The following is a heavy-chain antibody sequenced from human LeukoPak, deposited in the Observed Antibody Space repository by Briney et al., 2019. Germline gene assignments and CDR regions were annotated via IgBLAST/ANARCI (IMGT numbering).Heavy chain of an antibody. D-gene: IGHD2-2*01. J-gene: IGHJ4*02. CDR3: AHGTMYQLDY. Sequence: GGSLRLSCAASGFSFRSDGVSWVRQAPGKGLEWVSGILGGAGSTYYAGSVKGRFTISRDNSKNTLYLQMNSLRAEDTAVYYCAHGTMYQLDYWGQGTLVTVSS. CDR2: ILGGAGST. CDR1: GFSFRSDG. V-gene: IGHV3-23*01.